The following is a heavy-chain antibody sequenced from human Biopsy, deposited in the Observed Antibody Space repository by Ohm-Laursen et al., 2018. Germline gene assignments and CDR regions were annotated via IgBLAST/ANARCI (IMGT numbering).Heavy chain of an antibody. CDR1: GDSINSSY. CDR2: ISNSGNT. D-gene: IGHD2-15*01. V-gene: IGHV4-59*08. Sequence: TLSLTCTVSGDSINSSYWSWIRQAPGKGLEWIGFISNSGNTNYNPSLKSRVTISADTSKNQFSLKLGSVTVADTAVFYCARRGSGGRSFDYWGQGSLVTVSS. CDR3: ARRGSGGRSFDY. J-gene: IGHJ4*02.